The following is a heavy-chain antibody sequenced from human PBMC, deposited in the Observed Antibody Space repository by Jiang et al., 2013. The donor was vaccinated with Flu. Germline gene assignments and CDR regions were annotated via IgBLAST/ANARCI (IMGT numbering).Heavy chain of an antibody. J-gene: IGHJ6*03. CDR2: IYYSGST. D-gene: IGHD2-8*01. V-gene: IGHV4-30-4*01. CDR1: GGSISSGDYY. CDR3: ARGGYCTNGVCYIYYYYYMDV. Sequence: GPGLVKPSQTLSLTCTVSGGSISSGDYYWSWIRQPPGKGLEWIGYIYYSGSTYYNPSLKSRVTISVDTSKNQFSLKLSSVTAADTAVYYCARGGYCTNGVCYIYYYYYMDVWGKGTTVTVSS.